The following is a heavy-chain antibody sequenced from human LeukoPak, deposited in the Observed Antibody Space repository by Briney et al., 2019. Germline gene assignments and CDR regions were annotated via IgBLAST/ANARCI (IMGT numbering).Heavy chain of an antibody. CDR2: ISGSGGSI. Sequence: PGGTLRLSCAASGFTFSSYGMSWVRQAPGKGLEWVSAISGSGGSIYYADSVKGRFTISRDNSKNTLYLQMNSLRAEDTAVYYCAKDRYSSSWYEVGYYMDVWGKGTTVTISS. D-gene: IGHD6-13*01. CDR3: AKDRYSSSWYEVGYYMDV. CDR1: GFTFSSYG. J-gene: IGHJ6*03. V-gene: IGHV3-23*01.